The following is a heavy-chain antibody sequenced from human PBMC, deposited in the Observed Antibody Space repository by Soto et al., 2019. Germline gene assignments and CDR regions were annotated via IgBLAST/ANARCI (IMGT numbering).Heavy chain of an antibody. Sequence: GGSLRLSCAASGFTVSSNYMSWVRQAPGKGLEWVSVIYSGGSTYYADSVKGRFTISRDNSKNTLYLQMNSLRAEDTAVYYCARDWSEQWLFARLLDYWGQGTLVTVSS. V-gene: IGHV3-66*01. J-gene: IGHJ4*02. D-gene: IGHD6-19*01. CDR2: IYSGGST. CDR3: ARDWSEQWLFARLLDY. CDR1: GFTVSSNY.